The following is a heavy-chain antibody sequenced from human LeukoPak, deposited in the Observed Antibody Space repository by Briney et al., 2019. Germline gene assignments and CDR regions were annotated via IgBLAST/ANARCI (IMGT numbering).Heavy chain of an antibody. CDR2: IYYTGTT. D-gene: IGHD3-22*01. V-gene: IGHV4-31*03. CDR1: GVSINSGGFY. Sequence: SETLSLTCSVSGVSINSGGFYWSWIRQLPGKGLEWIGYIYYTGTTYYNPSLRTRVIISVDTSKNQFSLKVNSVTASDTAVYYCSTSDDSSGYLTSFDPWGQGTLVTVSS. J-gene: IGHJ5*02. CDR3: STSDDSSGYLTSFDP.